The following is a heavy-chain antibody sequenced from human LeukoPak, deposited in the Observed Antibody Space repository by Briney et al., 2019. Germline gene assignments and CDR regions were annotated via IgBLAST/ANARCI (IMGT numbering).Heavy chain of an antibody. Sequence: SETLSLTCTVSGGSISSGDYYWSWIRQPPGKGLEWIGNIYNSGSTYYNPSLKSRVTISVDTSKNQFSLKLSTVTAADTAVYYCARAPTYGSGSYAIDPWGQGTLVTVSS. J-gene: IGHJ5*02. CDR3: ARAPTYGSGSYAIDP. D-gene: IGHD3-10*01. CDR1: GGSISSGDYY. V-gene: IGHV4-30-4*08. CDR2: IYNSGST.